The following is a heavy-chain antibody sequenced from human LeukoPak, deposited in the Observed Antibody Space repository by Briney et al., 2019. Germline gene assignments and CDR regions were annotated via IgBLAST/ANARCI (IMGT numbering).Heavy chain of an antibody. J-gene: IGHJ4*02. V-gene: IGHV3-23*01. Sequence: GGSLRLSCAASGFIFSTYEMNWVRQAPGKGLEWVSAISGSGGSTYYADSVKGRFTISRDNSKNTLYLQMNSLRAEDTAVYYCAKVVVAAAGTLFDYWGQGTLVTVSS. CDR1: GFIFSTYE. D-gene: IGHD6-13*01. CDR3: AKVVVAAAGTLFDY. CDR2: ISGSGGST.